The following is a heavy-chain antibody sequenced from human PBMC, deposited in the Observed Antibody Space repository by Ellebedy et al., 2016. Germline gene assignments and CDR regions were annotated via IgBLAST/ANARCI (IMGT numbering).Heavy chain of an antibody. Sequence: SETLSLXXAVYGGSFSGYYWSWIRQPPGKGLEWIGEINHSGSTNYNPSLKSRVTISVDTSKNQFSLKLSSVTAADTAVYYCATRDYGDYGVVYWGQGTLVTVSS. D-gene: IGHD4-17*01. CDR2: INHSGST. V-gene: IGHV4-34*01. J-gene: IGHJ4*02. CDR3: ATRDYGDYGVVY. CDR1: GGSFSGYY.